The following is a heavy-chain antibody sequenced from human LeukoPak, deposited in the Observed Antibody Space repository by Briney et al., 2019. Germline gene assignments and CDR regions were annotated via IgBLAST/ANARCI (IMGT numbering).Heavy chain of an antibody. CDR2: IRSKAYGATT. D-gene: IGHD2-2*01. CDR3: TRDSYCSSTSCYLHYFDY. Sequence: PGGSLRLSCTASGFTFGDYVMSWVRQAPGKGLEWVGFIRSKAYGATTEYAASVKGRFTISGDDSKTIAYLQMNSLKTEDTAVYYCTRDSYCSSTSCYLHYFDYWGQGTLVTVSS. CDR1: GFTFGDYV. J-gene: IGHJ4*02. V-gene: IGHV3-49*04.